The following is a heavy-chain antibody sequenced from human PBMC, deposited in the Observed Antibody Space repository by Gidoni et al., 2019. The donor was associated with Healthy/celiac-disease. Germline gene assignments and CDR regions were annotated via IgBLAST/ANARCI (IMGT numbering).Heavy chain of an antibody. CDR3: ARVIVGATPYYYYGMDV. Sequence: QVQLVQSGAEVKKPGASVKVSCKASGYTFTSYYMHWVRQAPGQGLEWMGIINPSGGSTSYAQKFQGRVTMTRDTSTSTVYMELSSLRSEDTAVYYCARVIVGATPYYYYGMDVWGQGTTVTVSS. D-gene: IGHD1-26*01. V-gene: IGHV1-46*01. CDR1: GYTFTSYY. CDR2: INPSGGST. J-gene: IGHJ6*02.